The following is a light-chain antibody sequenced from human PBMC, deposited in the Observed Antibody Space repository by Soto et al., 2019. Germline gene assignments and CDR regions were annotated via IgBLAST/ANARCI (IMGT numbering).Light chain of an antibody. Sequence: EIVLTQSPSTLSLSPGERASLSCRASQSVCNSLAWYQHKPGQAPRLLIYGASARATGIPARFSGGGSGAEYTLTISSLQSEDFAVYYCQHYDKWPRTFGQGTKVDI. CDR1: QSVCNS. CDR2: GAS. CDR3: QHYDKWPRT. V-gene: IGKV3-15*01. J-gene: IGKJ1*01.